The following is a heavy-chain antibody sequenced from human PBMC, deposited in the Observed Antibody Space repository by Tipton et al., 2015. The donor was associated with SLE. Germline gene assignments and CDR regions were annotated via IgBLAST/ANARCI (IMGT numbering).Heavy chain of an antibody. D-gene: IGHD3-22*01. Sequence: QSGPEVKKPGESLKISCKGSGYSFTSYWIGWVRQMPGKGLEWMGIIYPGDSDTRYSPSFQGQVTFSADKSISTAYLQWSSLKASDTAMYYCARHGLYYDSSGYHGDAFDIWGQGTMVTVSS. CDR2: IYPGDSDT. J-gene: IGHJ3*02. CDR1: GYSFTSYW. V-gene: IGHV5-51*01. CDR3: ARHGLYYDSSGYHGDAFDI.